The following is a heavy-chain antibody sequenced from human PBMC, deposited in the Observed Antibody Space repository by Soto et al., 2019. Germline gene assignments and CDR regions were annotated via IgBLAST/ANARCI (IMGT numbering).Heavy chain of an antibody. CDR1: EYTFTGYY. J-gene: IGHJ4*02. V-gene: IGHV1-2*02. D-gene: IGHD3-10*01. CDR3: ARGRTTGVDY. CDR2: INFNSGGT. Sequence: VSVKVSCKASEYTFTGYYMPWVRQAPGQGLEWMGWINFNSGGTNYAQKFQGRVTMTRDTSISTAYMELSSLRSDDMAVYYCARGRTTGVDYWGQGTLVTAPQ.